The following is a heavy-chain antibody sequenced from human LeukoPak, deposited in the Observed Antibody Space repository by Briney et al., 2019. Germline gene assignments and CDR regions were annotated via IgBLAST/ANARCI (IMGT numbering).Heavy chain of an antibody. Sequence: TSSETLSLTCTVSGDSISRSTYYWAWIRQPPGKGLEWIGSVYYGRSPYFNPSLESRATISVDTSKNHFSLKMSSVTAADTAVYYCARSSGTGTFSYWGQGTLVTVPS. V-gene: IGHV4-39*02. D-gene: IGHD6-25*01. CDR3: ARSSGTGTFSY. CDR2: VYYGRSP. CDR1: GDSISRSTYY. J-gene: IGHJ4*02.